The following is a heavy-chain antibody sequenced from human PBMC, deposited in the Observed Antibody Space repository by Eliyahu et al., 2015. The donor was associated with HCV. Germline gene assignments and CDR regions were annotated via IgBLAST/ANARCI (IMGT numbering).Heavy chain of an antibody. V-gene: IGHV3-21*01. J-gene: IGHJ4*02. D-gene: IGHD2-8*01. CDR1: GFTFSSHT. CDR3: ARAYGTSPADY. Sequence: EVQLVESGGGLVKPGGSLRLXCAASGFTFSSHTMSWVRQASGKGLGWVSSISSSSSYIYYADSVKGRFTISRDNAENSLYLQMNSLRAEDTAVYYCARAYGTSPADYWGQGTLVTVSS. CDR2: ISSSSSYI.